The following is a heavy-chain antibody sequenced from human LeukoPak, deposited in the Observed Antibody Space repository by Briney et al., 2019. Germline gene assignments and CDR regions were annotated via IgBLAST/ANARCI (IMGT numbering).Heavy chain of an antibody. Sequence: SETLSLTCAVYGGSFSGYYWSWIRQPPGKGLEWIGEINHSGSTNYNPSLKSRVTISVDTSKNQFSLKLSSVTAADTAVYYRAREGGFYRPLDYSGQGTLVTVSS. CDR1: GGSFSGYY. J-gene: IGHJ4*02. CDR2: INHSGST. CDR3: AREGGFYRPLDY. D-gene: IGHD6-25*01. V-gene: IGHV4-34*01.